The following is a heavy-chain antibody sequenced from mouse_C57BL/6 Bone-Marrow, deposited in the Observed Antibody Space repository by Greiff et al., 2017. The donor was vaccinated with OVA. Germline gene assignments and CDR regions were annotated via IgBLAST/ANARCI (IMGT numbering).Heavy chain of an antibody. Sequence: VQLQQSGAELMKPGASVKLSCKATGYTFTGYWIDWVKQRPGHGLEWIGEIFPGSGSTNYNEKFKGKATFTADTSSNTAYMQLSSLTAEDSAIYYCANLDGKVYFDVWGTGTTVTVSS. V-gene: IGHV1-9*01. D-gene: IGHD2-1*01. CDR2: IFPGSGST. J-gene: IGHJ1*03. CDR3: ANLDGKVYFDV. CDR1: GYTFTGYW.